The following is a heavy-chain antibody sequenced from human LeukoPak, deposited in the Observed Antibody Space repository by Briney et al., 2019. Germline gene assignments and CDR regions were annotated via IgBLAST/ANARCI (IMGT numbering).Heavy chain of an antibody. Sequence: SETLSLTCTVSGVSIRSNYWSWVRQPPGKGLEWVGYIYYTGSTKYNPSLKSRVTISVDTSRSQFSLKLNSVTAADTAVYYCARGTYNTSPPDLWGQGTLVAVSS. CDR1: GVSIRSNY. D-gene: IGHD1-14*01. V-gene: IGHV4-59*01. CDR3: ARGTYNTSPPDL. J-gene: IGHJ3*01. CDR2: IYYTGST.